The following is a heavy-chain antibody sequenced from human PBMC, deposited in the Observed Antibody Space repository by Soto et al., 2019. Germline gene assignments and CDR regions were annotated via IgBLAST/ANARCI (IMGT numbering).Heavy chain of an antibody. Sequence: GSLRLSCVTSGFTFSSYAMTWVRQAPGKGLEWVSTISSSGGTTYYADSVKGRFSISRDNSKNTLYLQMNSLRAEDTAVYYCAKDQKLIAVAAGPYPIDYWGQGTLVTVSS. CDR1: GFTFSSYA. J-gene: IGHJ4*02. V-gene: IGHV3-23*01. CDR2: ISSSGGTT. D-gene: IGHD6-19*01. CDR3: AKDQKLIAVAAGPYPIDY.